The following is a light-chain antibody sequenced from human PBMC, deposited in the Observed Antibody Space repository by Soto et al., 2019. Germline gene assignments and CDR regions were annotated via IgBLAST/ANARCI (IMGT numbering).Light chain of an antibody. V-gene: IGKV1-39*01. J-gene: IGKJ5*01. CDR3: QHSYSTPTT. CDR2: AAS. Sequence: DIQMTQSPSSLSASVGDRVTITCRASQSISSYLNWYQQKPGKAPKILIYAASSLQSGVPSRFSVSGSGTDFTLTISSLQPEDVATYYCQHSYSTPTTFGHGTRLEIK. CDR1: QSISSY.